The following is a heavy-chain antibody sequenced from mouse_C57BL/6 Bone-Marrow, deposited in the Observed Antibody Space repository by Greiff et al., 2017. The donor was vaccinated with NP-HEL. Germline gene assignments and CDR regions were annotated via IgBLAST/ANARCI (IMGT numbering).Heavy chain of an antibody. CDR1: GYTFTSYW. D-gene: IGHD3-2*02. CDR2: IDPSDSYT. Sequence: QVQLKQSGAELVMPGASVKLSCKASGYTFTSYWMHWVKQRPGQGLEWIGEIDPSDSYTNYNQKFKGKSTLTVDKSSSTAYMQLSSLTSEDSAVYYCARDSSGYGRAMDYWGQGTSVTVSS. J-gene: IGHJ4*01. CDR3: ARDSSGYGRAMDY. V-gene: IGHV1-69*01.